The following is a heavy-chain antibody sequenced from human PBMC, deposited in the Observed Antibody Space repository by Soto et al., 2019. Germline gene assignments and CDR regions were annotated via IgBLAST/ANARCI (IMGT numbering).Heavy chain of an antibody. J-gene: IGHJ4*02. Sequence: LSLTCTVFGGSISGYYWSWIRQPPGKGLEWIGEINHSGSTNYNPSLKSRVTISVDTSKNQFSLMLSSVTAADTAVYYCARALGYTYGHLPIDYWGQGTLVTVSS. D-gene: IGHD5-18*01. CDR1: GGSISGYY. V-gene: IGHV4-34*01. CDR2: INHSGST. CDR3: ARALGYTYGHLPIDY.